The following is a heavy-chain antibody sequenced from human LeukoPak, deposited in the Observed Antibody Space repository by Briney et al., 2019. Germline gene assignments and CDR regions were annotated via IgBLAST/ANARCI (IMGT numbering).Heavy chain of an antibody. CDR3: ARDPVIQQLGYFDY. D-gene: IGHD6-13*01. CDR1: GYTFTTYA. J-gene: IGHJ4*02. Sequence: ASVKVSCKASGYTFTTYAIHWVRQAPGQRLEWMGWISAGNGNTRYSQGFQGRVTITRDTSASTAYMELSSLTSEDTAVYYCARDPVIQQLGYFDYWGQGTLVTVSS. V-gene: IGHV1-3*01. CDR2: ISAGNGNT.